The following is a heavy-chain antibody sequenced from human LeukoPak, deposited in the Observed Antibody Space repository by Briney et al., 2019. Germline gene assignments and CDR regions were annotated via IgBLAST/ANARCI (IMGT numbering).Heavy chain of an antibody. CDR3: ARECDGDYVNSGDDY. CDR1: GGTFSSYA. V-gene: IGHV1-69*01. CDR2: IIPIFGTA. Sequence: GSSVKVSCKASGGTFSSYAISWVRQAPGQGLEWMGGIIPIFGTANYAQKFQGRVTITADESTSTAYMELSSLRSEDTAVYYCARECDGDYVNSGDDYWGQGTLVTVSS. D-gene: IGHD4-17*01. J-gene: IGHJ4*02.